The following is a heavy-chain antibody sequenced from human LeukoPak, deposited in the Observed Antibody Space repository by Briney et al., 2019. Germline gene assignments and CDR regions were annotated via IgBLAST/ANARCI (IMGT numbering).Heavy chain of an antibody. CDR3: ARHMGISF. V-gene: IGHV3-7*01. Sequence: GGSLRLSCTASGFTFSGAWMTWVRQAPGKGLEWVANIREDGTEKNYVDSVKGRFTISRDNAKNSLFLQMSNLRDDDTAIYYCARHMGISFWGQGTLVIVSS. CDR1: GFTFSGAW. CDR2: IREDGTEK. J-gene: IGHJ4*02. D-gene: IGHD7-27*01.